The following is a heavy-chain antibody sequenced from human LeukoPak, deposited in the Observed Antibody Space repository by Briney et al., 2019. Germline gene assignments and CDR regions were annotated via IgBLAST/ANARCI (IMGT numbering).Heavy chain of an antibody. J-gene: IGHJ4*02. CDR1: GFTFSRYG. D-gene: IGHD1-26*01. CDR2: ISYDGSNK. V-gene: IGHV3-30*18. Sequence: GGSLRLSCAASGFTFSRYGMHWVRQAPGKGLEWVAVISYDGSNKYYADSVKGRFTISRDNSKNTLYVQMSSLRAEDTAVYYCAKDRDGLGVAGVGYWGQGSLVTVSS. CDR3: AKDRDGLGVAGVGY.